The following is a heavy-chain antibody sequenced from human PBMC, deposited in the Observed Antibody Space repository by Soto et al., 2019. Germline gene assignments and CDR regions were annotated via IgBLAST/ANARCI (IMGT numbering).Heavy chain of an antibody. CDR2: INPNSADT. V-gene: IGHV1-2*02. J-gene: IGHJ3*02. Sequence: ASVKVSCKASGYTFTDYYIRWVRQAPGQGLECMGWINPNSADTYYAQKFQGRVTMTRDTSISTAYMELTRLRSDDTAVYYCARDHVEARSSFDIWGQGTMVTVSS. D-gene: IGHD1-26*01. CDR3: ARDHVEARSSFDI. CDR1: GYTFTDYY.